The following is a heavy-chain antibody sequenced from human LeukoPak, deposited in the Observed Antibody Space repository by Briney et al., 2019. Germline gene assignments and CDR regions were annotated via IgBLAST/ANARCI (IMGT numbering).Heavy chain of an antibody. CDR1: GGSISNYH. J-gene: IGHJ4*02. CDR2: IYYSGST. Sequence: MASETLSLTCTVSGGSISNYHWSWSRQPPGKGLEWIGYIYYSGSTKYNPSLKSRVTISVDTSKNQFSLKLSSVTAADTAVYYCARLDLSVVAHDYWGQGTLVTVSS. D-gene: IGHD2-15*01. CDR3: ARLDLSVVAHDY. V-gene: IGHV4-59*08.